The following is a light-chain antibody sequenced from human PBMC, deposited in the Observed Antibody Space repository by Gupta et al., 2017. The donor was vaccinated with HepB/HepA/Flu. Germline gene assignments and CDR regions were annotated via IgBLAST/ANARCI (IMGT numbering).Light chain of an antibody. J-gene: IGKJ4*01. CDR2: GPS. CDR3: QQYQSYPLT. V-gene: IGKV1-16*01. Sequence: DIQMTQSPSSLSASVGDRVTITCRASQDIRNYLAWFQQKPGKAPKSLIYGPSTLQSGVPSRFTGSGSGTDFTLTIRSLQPEDVATYYCQQYQSYPLTFGGGTKVEIK. CDR1: QDIRNY.